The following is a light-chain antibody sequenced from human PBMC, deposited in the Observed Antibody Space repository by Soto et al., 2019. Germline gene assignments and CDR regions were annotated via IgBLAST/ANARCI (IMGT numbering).Light chain of an antibody. J-gene: IGKJ1*01. CDR3: QQSYSTSPWT. CDR1: QSIVTY. Sequence: DIQMTQSPSSLSASVGDRVTITCRASQSIVTYLNWYLQKPGEAPKLLIYAASNLQSGVPSRFSGSGSATNFTLTISSLLPEDVATYFCQQSYSTSPWTFGQGTKVEIK. V-gene: IGKV1-39*01. CDR2: AAS.